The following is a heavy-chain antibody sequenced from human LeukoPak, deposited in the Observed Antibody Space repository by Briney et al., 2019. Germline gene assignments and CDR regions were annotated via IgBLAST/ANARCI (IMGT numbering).Heavy chain of an antibody. J-gene: IGHJ6*03. Sequence: ASVKVSCKASGYTFTSYGISWVRQAPGQGLEWMGWISAYNGNTNYAQKLQGRVTMTTDTSTSTAYMELSSLRSEDTAVYYCARHDFWSGYYSPDYYYYYYMDVWGKGTTVTVSS. CDR1: GYTFTSYG. D-gene: IGHD3-3*01. V-gene: IGHV1-18*01. CDR2: ISAYNGNT. CDR3: ARHDFWSGYYSPDYYYYYYMDV.